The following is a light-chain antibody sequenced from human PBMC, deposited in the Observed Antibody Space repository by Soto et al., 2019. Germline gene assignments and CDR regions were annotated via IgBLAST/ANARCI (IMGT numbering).Light chain of an antibody. CDR2: GAS. J-gene: IGKJ2*01. V-gene: IGKV3-15*01. CDR1: QSVGSN. Sequence: IVMTQSPATLSVSPGERATVSCRASQSVGSNLAWYQQKPGQGPRLLIYGASTRATGIPARFTGSGSGTEFTLTISRLQSEDFALYYCQQYNNLPPYTFGQGTNLDIK. CDR3: QQYNNLPPYT.